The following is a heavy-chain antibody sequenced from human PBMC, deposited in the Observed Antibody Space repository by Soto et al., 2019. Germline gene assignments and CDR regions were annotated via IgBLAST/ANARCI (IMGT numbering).Heavy chain of an antibody. Sequence: QVQLQESGPGLVKPSETLSLTCTVSGGSVSSGSYYWSWIRQPPGKGLEWIGYIYYSGSTNYNPSLKSRVTISVDTSKNQFSLKLSSVTAADTAVYYCARGGYDDDYWGQGTLVTVSS. CDR3: ARGGYDDDY. V-gene: IGHV4-61*01. J-gene: IGHJ4*02. CDR2: IYYSGST. D-gene: IGHD5-12*01. CDR1: GGSVSSGSYY.